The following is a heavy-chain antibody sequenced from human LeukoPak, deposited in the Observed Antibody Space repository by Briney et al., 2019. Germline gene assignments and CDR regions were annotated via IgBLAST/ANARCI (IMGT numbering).Heavy chain of an antibody. CDR1: GFTFSDYY. CDR3: ARDSGSYYGSFDY. D-gene: IGHD1-26*01. CDR2: ISSSGSTI. Sequence: GGSLRLSSAASGFTFSDYYMSWIRQAPGKGLEWVSYISSSGSTIYYADSVKGRSTISRDNAKNSLYLQMNSLRAEDTAVYYCARDSGSYYGSFDYWGQGTLVTVSS. J-gene: IGHJ4*02. V-gene: IGHV3-11*01.